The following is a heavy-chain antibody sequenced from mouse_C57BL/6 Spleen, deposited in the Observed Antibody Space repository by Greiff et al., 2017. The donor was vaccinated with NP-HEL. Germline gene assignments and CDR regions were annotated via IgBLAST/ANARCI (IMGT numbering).Heavy chain of an antibody. J-gene: IGHJ2*01. CDR2: INYDGSST. V-gene: IGHV5-16*01. Sequence: EVMLVESEGGLVQPGSSMKLSCTASGFTFSDYYMAWVRQVPEKGLEWVANINYDGSSTYYLDSLKSRFIISRDNAKNILYRQMSGLKSEDTSTYDWARAYGSGVFDYWGQDTTRTLSS. CDR3: ARAYGSGVFDY. CDR1: GFTFSDYY. D-gene: IGHD1-1*01.